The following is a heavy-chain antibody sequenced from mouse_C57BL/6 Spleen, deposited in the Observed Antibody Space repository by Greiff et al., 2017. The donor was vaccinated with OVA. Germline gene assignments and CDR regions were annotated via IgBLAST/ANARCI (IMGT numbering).Heavy chain of an antibody. V-gene: IGHV1-52*01. CDR1: GYTFTSYW. CDR2: IDPSDSET. J-gene: IGHJ2*01. CDR3: ARGDYCRSYYFDF. Sequence: VQLQQPGAELVRPGSSVKLSCKASGYTFTSYWMHWVKQRPIQGLEWIGNIDPSDSETHYNQKFKDKATLTVDKSSSTAYMQLSSLTSEDSAVYYCARGDYCRSYYFDFWGQGTTLTVSS. D-gene: IGHD2-13*01.